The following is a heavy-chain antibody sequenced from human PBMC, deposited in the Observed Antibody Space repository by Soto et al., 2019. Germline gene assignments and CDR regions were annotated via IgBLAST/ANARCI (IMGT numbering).Heavy chain of an antibody. CDR3: ARDRYYDFWSGYYTGMWFDP. Sequence: ASVKVSCKASGYTFTSYGISWVRQAPGQGLEWMGWISAYNGNTNYAQKLQGRVTMTTDTSTSTAYMELRSLRSDDTAMYYCARDRYYDFWSGYYTGMWFDPWGQGTLVTVSS. D-gene: IGHD3-3*01. CDR1: GYTFTSYG. V-gene: IGHV1-18*04. CDR2: ISAYNGNT. J-gene: IGHJ5*02.